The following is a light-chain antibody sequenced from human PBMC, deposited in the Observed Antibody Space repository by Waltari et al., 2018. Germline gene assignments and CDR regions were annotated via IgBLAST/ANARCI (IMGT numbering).Light chain of an antibody. CDR3: QKSYSTPMYT. J-gene: IGKJ2*01. V-gene: IGKV1-39*01. Sequence: DIQMTQSPSSLSASVGDKVTITCRASQSISTSLNWYQQKSGKAPKLLILAASSLQTGVPLRFSGSGSGTDFTLTISSLQLEDFATYYCQKSYSTPMYTFGQGTKLEVK. CDR1: QSISTS. CDR2: AAS.